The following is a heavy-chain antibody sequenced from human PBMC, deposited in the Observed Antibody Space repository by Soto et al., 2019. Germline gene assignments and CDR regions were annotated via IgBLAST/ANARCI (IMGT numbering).Heavy chain of an antibody. CDR1: GYTFTDYY. J-gene: IGHJ4*02. V-gene: IGHV1-2*02. D-gene: IGHD3-22*01. CDR2: INPNSGGT. CDR3: ARRKGDYYDSSGYHYYFDY. Sequence: GSVNVSCESSGYTFTDYYVHWVRQTPGQGLEWMGWINPNSGGTKSAQKFQGRVTMTRDTSISTAYMELSRLRSDDTAVYYCARRKGDYYDSSGYHYYFDYWGQGTLVTVSS.